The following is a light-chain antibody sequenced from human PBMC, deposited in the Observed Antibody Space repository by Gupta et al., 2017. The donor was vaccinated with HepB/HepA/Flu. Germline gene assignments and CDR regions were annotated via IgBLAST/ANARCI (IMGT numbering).Light chain of an antibody. J-gene: IGLJ2*01. CDR3: NSRDSSGNQLV. V-gene: IGLV3-19*01. CDR2: GKN. Sequence: SSELTQDPAVSVALGQTVRITCQGDSLRSYYASWYQQKPGQAPVLVIYGKNNRPSGIPDRFSGSSSGNTASLTITGAQAEDEADYYCNSRDSSGNQLVCGGGTNLT. CDR1: SLRSYY.